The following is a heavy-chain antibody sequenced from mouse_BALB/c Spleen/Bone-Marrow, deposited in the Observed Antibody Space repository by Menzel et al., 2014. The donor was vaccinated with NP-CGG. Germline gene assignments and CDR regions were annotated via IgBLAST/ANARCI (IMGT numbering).Heavy chain of an antibody. J-gene: IGHJ1*01. Sequence: QVQLQQSGPGLVAPSQSLSITCTVSGFSLTGYGVNWVRQPPGKGLEWLGMIWGDGSTDYNSVLKSRLSISKDDSKSQVFFKMNSLQTDDTARYYCARKGTYWCFDVWGAGTTVTVSS. V-gene: IGHV2-6-7*01. CDR3: ARKGTYWCFDV. D-gene: IGHD3-3*01. CDR2: IWGDGST. CDR1: GFSLTGYG.